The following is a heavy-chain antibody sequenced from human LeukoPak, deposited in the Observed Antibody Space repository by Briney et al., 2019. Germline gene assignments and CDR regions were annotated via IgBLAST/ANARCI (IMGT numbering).Heavy chain of an antibody. CDR3: ARSYYGSGKFIWFDP. CDR2: IIPIFGTA. CDR1: GYDFTNYY. J-gene: IGHJ5*02. Sequence: GASVKVSCKASGYDFTNYYVHWVRQAPGQGLEWMGGIIPIFGTANYAQKFQGRVTITADESTSTAYMELSSLRSEDTAVYYCARSYYGSGKFIWFDPWGQGTLVTVSS. D-gene: IGHD3-10*01. V-gene: IGHV1-69*13.